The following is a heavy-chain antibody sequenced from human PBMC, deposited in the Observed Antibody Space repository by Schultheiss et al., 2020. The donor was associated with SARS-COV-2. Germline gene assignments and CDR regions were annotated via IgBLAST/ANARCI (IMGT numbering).Heavy chain of an antibody. CDR1: RFTFSSYA. CDR2: ISYDGGLK. D-gene: IGHD6-19*01. Sequence: GGSLRLSCAASRFTFSSYAMHWVRQAPGRGLEWVAMISYDGGLKYYADSVKDRFTVSRDNSVTTLYLEMNSLRVEDTAVYYCARGYSSAWWYYFDHWGQGTRVTVSS. J-gene: IGHJ4*02. V-gene: IGHV3-30-3*01. CDR3: ARGYSSAWWYYFDH.